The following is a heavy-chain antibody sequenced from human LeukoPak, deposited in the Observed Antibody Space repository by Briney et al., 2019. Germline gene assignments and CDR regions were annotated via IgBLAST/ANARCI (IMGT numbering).Heavy chain of an antibody. J-gene: IGHJ1*01. V-gene: IGHV4-39*07. D-gene: IGHD4-17*01. Sequence: SETLSLTCTVSGGSISSSSYYWGWIRQPPGKGLEWIGSIYYSGSTYYNPSLKSRVTISVDTSKNQFSLKLSSVTAADTAVYYCARVFGDYVYFQHWGQGTLVTVSS. CDR3: ARVFGDYVYFQH. CDR1: GGSISSSSYY. CDR2: IYYSGST.